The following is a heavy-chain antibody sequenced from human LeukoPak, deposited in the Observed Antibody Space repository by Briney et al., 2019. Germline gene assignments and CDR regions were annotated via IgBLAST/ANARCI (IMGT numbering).Heavy chain of an antibody. V-gene: IGHV4-39*07. Sequence: SETLSLTCTVSGGSISSSSYYWGWIRQPPGKGLEWIGSIYYSGSTFYNPSLKSRVSISVDTSKNQFSLKLSSVTAADTAVYYCARGGMATKDYWGQGTLVTVSS. D-gene: IGHD5-24*01. J-gene: IGHJ4*02. CDR2: IYYSGST. CDR1: GGSISSSSYY. CDR3: ARGGMATKDY.